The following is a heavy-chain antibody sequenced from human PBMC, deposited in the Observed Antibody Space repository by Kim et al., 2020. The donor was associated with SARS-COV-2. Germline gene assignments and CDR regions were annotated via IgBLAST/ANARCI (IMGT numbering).Heavy chain of an antibody. CDR1: GFTFSSYW. CDR3: ARDHIPGFNWDILTGYYRSSYYYYGMDV. J-gene: IGHJ6*02. Sequence: GGSLRLSCAASGFTFSSYWLHWVRQAPGKGLVWVSRINSDGSSTSYADSVKGRFTISRDNAKNTLYLQMNSLRAEDTAVYYCARDHIPGFNWDILTGYYRSSYYYYGMDVWGQGTTVTVSS. CDR2: INSDGSST. V-gene: IGHV3-74*01. D-gene: IGHD3-9*01.